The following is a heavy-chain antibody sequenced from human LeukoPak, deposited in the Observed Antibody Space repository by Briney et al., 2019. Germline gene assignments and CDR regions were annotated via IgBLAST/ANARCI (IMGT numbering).Heavy chain of an antibody. CDR2: ISLVDSDN. D-gene: IGHD6-19*01. CDR3: ARELQWLDLDAFDI. Sequence: GSSLKISCKGSGYSFTSYWIGWGRDMRREGLGWMGIISLVDSDNRYNPSFQGQVTISANKTISTAYLQWSSLKASDTAMYYCARELQWLDLDAFDIWGQGTMVTVSS. V-gene: IGHV5-51*01. J-gene: IGHJ3*02. CDR1: GYSFTSYW.